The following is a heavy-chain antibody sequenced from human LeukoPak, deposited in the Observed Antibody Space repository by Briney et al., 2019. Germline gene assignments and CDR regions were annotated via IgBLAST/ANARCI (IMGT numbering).Heavy chain of an antibody. V-gene: IGHV4-34*01. CDR2: INHSGST. J-gene: IGHJ4*02. Sequence: SETLSLTCAVYGRSFSGYYWSWIRQPPGKGLEWIGEINHSGSTNYNPSLKSRVTISVDTSKNQFSLKLSSVTAADTAVYYCASPTRRGYWGQGTLVTVSS. CDR3: ASPTRRGY. CDR1: GRSFSGYY.